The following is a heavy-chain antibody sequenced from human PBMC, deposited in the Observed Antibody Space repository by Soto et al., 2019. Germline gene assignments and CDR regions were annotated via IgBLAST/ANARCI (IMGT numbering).Heavy chain of an antibody. D-gene: IGHD6-6*01. Sequence: GGSLRLSCAASGFTFSSYAMSWVRQAPGKGLEWVSAISGSGGSTYYADSVKGRFTISRDNSKNTLYLQMNSLRAEDTAVYYCAKDPALERYSSSSGIFFYWGQGTLVTVSS. J-gene: IGHJ4*02. CDR1: GFTFSSYA. CDR2: ISGSGGST. CDR3: AKDPALERYSSSSGIFFY. V-gene: IGHV3-23*01.